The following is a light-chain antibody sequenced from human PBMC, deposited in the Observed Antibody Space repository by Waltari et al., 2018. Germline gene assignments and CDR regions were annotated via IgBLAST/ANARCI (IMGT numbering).Light chain of an antibody. CDR1: SSDIGSYNS. CDR2: DVS. J-gene: IGLJ2*01. CDR3: SSSTSRTALL. V-gene: IGLV2-14*03. Sequence: QSALTQPASLSGSPGQSITISCTGTSSDIGSYNSVSWYQQHPGEAPKLMLYDVSVRPSAVSNRFSGSKSGNTASLTISGLQAEDEADDYCSSSTSRTALLFGGGTKLTVL.